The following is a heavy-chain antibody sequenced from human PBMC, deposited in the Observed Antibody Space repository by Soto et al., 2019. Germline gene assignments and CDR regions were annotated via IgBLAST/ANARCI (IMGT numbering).Heavy chain of an antibody. V-gene: IGHV3-23*01. Sequence: GGSLRLSCAASEFTFSNYAMSWVRQAPGKGLEWVSAISYGGGTTYYADSVKGRFTISRDNSKNTLYLQMNSLRAEDTAVYYCPKNPGYYYDSTGYHFDYWGQGTLVTV. D-gene: IGHD3-22*01. CDR2: ISYGGGTT. J-gene: IGHJ4*02. CDR1: EFTFSNYA. CDR3: PKNPGYYYDSTGYHFDY.